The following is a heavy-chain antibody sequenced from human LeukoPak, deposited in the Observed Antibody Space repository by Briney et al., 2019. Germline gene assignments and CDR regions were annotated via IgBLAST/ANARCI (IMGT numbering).Heavy chain of an antibody. CDR2: ISGSGGST. CDR3: LLQMTYGELSDPDF. D-gene: IGHD3-16*02. Sequence: QPGGSLRLSCAASGFTFSSYAMSWVRQAPGKGLEWVSAISGSGGSTYYADSVKGRFTISRDSAMNSVSLQINSLRAEDTAVYYCLLQMTYGELSDPDFRGQGTLVTVSS. J-gene: IGHJ4*02. CDR1: GFTFSSYA. V-gene: IGHV3-23*01.